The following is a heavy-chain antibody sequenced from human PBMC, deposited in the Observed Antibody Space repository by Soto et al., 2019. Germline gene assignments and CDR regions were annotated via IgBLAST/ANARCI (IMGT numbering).Heavy chain of an antibody. J-gene: IGHJ6*02. CDR1: GGFLSSGGYY. D-gene: IGHD2-2*01. Sequence: QVQLQESGPGLMKPSTTLSLHCTVSGGFLSSGGYYWAWIRPPPGKGLEWIGYIYHSGSTYYNPSLKSRVTISVDTSENQFSLRLSSVTAADTAIYYCARERCSTGCPMDVWGQGATVTVSS. CDR3: ARERCSTGCPMDV. CDR2: IYHSGST. V-gene: IGHV4-31*03.